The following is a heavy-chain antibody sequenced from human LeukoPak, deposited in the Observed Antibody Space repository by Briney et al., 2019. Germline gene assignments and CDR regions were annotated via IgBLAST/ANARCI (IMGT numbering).Heavy chain of an antibody. J-gene: IGHJ4*02. D-gene: IGHD3-16*01. V-gene: IGHV3-30-3*01. CDR3: ERDRLGYFDY. CDR2: ISYDGSNK. Sequence: GRSLRLSCAASGFTFSSYAMHWVRQAPGKGLEWVAVISYDGSNKYYADSVKGRFTISRDNSKNTLYLQMNSLRAEDTAVYYCERDRLGYFDYWGQGTLVTVSS. CDR1: GFTFSSYA.